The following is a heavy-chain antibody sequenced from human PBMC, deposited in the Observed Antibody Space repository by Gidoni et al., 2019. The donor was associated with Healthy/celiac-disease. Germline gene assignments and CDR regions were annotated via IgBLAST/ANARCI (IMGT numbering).Heavy chain of an antibody. V-gene: IGHV4-34*01. Sequence: QVQLQQWGAGLLKPSETLSLTCAVYGGSFCGYYWSWIRQPPGKGLEWIGEINHSGSTNYNPSLKSRVTRSVDTSKNQFSLKLSSVTAADTAVYYCARGRGNDFWSGYYTNWFDPWGQGTLVTVSS. CDR2: INHSGST. D-gene: IGHD3-3*01. CDR3: ARGRGNDFWSGYYTNWFDP. CDR1: GGSFCGYY. J-gene: IGHJ5*02.